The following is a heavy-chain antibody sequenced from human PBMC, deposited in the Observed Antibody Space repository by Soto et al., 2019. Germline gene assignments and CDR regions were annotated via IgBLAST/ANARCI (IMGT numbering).Heavy chain of an antibody. CDR1: GGSISSSSYY. Sequence: SETLSLTCTVSGGSISSSSYYWGWIRQPPGKGLEWIGSIYYSGSTYYNPSLKSRVTISVDTSKNQFSLKLSSVTAADTAVYYCVGSVYYIADVFEIWGQGTMVTVS. V-gene: IGHV4-39*01. D-gene: IGHD3-3*01. CDR2: IYYSGST. CDR3: VGSVYYIADVFEI. J-gene: IGHJ3*02.